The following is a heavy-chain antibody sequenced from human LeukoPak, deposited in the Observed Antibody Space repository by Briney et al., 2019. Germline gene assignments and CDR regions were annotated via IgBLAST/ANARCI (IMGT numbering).Heavy chain of an antibody. CDR2: VYYSGSA. J-gene: IGHJ4*02. CDR1: GDSVTNSLVS. Sequence: PSETLSLTCSVSGDSVTNSLVSWGCIRQPPRKGLEWVGNVYYSGSAASNPSLRSRVTMSVDTSKNQFALKMRSVTTADTAVYYCVRLRKGRYFDYIFDLWGQGTLVTVSS. D-gene: IGHD3-9*01. CDR3: VRLRKGRYFDYIFDL. V-gene: IGHV4-39*01.